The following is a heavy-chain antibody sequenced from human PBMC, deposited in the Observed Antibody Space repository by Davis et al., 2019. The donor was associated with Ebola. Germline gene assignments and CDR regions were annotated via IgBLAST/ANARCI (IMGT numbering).Heavy chain of an antibody. Sequence: SETLSLTCAVSGGSISSGGYSWSWIRQPPGKGLEWIGYIYHSGSTYYNPSLKSRVTISVDTSKNQFSLKLSSVTAADTAVYYCASSSYDFWSGYYRYWGQGTLVTVSS. V-gene: IGHV4-30-2*01. D-gene: IGHD3-3*01. CDR2: IYHSGST. CDR3: ASSSYDFWSGYYRY. CDR1: GGSISSGGYS. J-gene: IGHJ4*02.